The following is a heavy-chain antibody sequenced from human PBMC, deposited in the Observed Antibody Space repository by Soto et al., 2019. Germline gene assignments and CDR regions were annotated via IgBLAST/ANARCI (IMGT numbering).Heavy chain of an antibody. V-gene: IGHV1-69*13. CDR2: IIPIFGTA. CDR3: ARRPGTRGVRGVLRPHYYGMDG. CDR1: GGTFSSYA. D-gene: IGHD3-10*01. J-gene: IGHJ6*02. Sequence: SVKVSCKASGGTFSSYAISWVRQAPGQGLEWMGGIIPIFGTANYAQKFQGRVTITADESTSTAYMELSSLRSEDTAVYYCARRPGTRGVRGVLRPHYYGMDGWGQGTTVNVSS.